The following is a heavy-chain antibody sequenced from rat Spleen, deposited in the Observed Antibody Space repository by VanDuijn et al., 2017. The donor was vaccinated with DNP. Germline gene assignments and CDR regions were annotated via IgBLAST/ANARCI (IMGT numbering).Heavy chain of an antibody. CDR1: TFTFSDYG. J-gene: IGHJ2*01. V-gene: IGHV5-19*01. CDR3: ATEDYGYPFAY. D-gene: IGHD1-6*01. Sequence: EVRLVESGGGLVQPGRSLKLSCAASTFTFSDYGFHWIRQAPAKGLEWVASISPTGDNTFYRDSVKGRFTVSRDNAKSTLYLQMDSLRSEDTATYYCATEDYGYPFAYWGQGVMVTVSS. CDR2: ISPTGDNT.